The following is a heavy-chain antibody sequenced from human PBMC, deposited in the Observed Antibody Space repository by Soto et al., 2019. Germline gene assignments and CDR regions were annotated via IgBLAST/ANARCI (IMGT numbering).Heavy chain of an antibody. D-gene: IGHD6-6*01. CDR2: IYSGGST. Sequence: EVQLVETGGGLIQPGGSLRLSFAASGFTVSSNYMSWVRQAPGKGLEWVSVIYSGGSTYYADSVKGRFTISRDNSKNTLYLQMNSLRAEDTAVYYCSSSPETYFDSWGQGTLVTVSS. J-gene: IGHJ4*02. CDR1: GFTVSSNY. V-gene: IGHV3-53*02. CDR3: SSSPETYFDS.